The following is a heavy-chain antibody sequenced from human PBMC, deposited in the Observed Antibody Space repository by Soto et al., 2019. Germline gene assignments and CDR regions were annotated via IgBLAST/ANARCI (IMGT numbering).Heavy chain of an antibody. V-gene: IGHV3-23*01. CDR3: AKMCDTAMATVDS. Sequence: GGSLRLSCAASGFTFSSYAMSWVRQAPGKGLEWVSFISGSGGSTYDADSVKGRFTISRDNSKNTLYLQMNSLRAEDTAIYYFAKMCDTAMATVDSWGQGTLVIVSA. CDR2: ISGSGGST. J-gene: IGHJ4*02. CDR1: GFTFSSYA. D-gene: IGHD5-18*01.